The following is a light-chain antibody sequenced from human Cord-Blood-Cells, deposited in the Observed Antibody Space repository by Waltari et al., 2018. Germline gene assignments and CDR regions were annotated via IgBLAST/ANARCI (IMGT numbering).Light chain of an antibody. V-gene: IGKV3-15*01. Sequence: EIVMTQSPATLSVSPGERATLPCSASQSVSSNLAWYQQKPGQAPRLLIYGASTRATGIPARFSGSGSGTEFTLTISSLQSEDFAVYYCQQYNNWPPVTFGGGTKVEIK. CDR2: GAS. CDR1: QSVSSN. CDR3: QQYNNWPPVT. J-gene: IGKJ4*01.